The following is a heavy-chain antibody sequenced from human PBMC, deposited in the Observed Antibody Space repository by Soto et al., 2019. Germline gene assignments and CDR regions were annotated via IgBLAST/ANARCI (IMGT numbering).Heavy chain of an antibody. CDR2: ISAYNGNT. Sequence: QVQLVQSGAEVKKPGASVKVSCKASGYTFTSYGISWVRQAPGQGLEWMGWISAYNGNTNYAQKLQGRVTMTTDTXTXTXXRELRSRRADDTAVYYGARDGFWYSSGWDGYGMDVWGQGTKVTVSS. J-gene: IGHJ6*02. D-gene: IGHD6-19*01. CDR3: ARDGFWYSSGWDGYGMDV. CDR1: GYTFTSYG. V-gene: IGHV1-18*01.